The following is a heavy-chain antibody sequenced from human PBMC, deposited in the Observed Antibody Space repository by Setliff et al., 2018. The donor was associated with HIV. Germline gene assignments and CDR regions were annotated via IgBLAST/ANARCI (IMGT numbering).Heavy chain of an antibody. Sequence: LSLTCTVSGDSISSSSYYWAWIRQPPGNGLEWIGSIFYSGSSYYNPSLKSRATISVDTSKNQFSLNLKSVTAADSAVYYCARARYLTGADFAFWGPGTPVTVSS. V-gene: IGHV4-39*07. CDR3: ARARYLTGADFAF. J-gene: IGHJ4*02. CDR2: IFYSGSS. D-gene: IGHD7-27*01. CDR1: GDSISSSSYY.